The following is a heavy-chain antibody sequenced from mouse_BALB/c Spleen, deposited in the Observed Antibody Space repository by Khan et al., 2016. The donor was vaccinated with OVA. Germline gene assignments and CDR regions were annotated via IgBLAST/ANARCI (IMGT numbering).Heavy chain of an antibody. J-gene: IGHJ3*01. Sequence: EVLLVESGGGLVKPGGSLKLSCAASGFTFSNYGVSWVRQTPEKRLEWVASISSGDTTYYPDSVKGRFTISRDNARNILYLQMSSLRSEYTAMYYCARDDWFAYWGQGTLVTFSA. CDR1: GFTFSNYG. CDR3: ARDDWFAY. V-gene: IGHV5-6-5*01. CDR2: ISSGDTT.